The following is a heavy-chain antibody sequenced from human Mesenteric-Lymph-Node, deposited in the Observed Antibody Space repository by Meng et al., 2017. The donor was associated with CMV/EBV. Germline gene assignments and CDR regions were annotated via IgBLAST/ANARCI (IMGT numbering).Heavy chain of an antibody. CDR3: TTSNRGYFDY. V-gene: IGHV3-15*01. CDR1: GFTFSSYT. Sequence: LTGVASGFTFSSYTMNWVRQAPGKGLEWVGRIKSKTDGGTTDYAAPVKGRFTISRDDSKNTLYLQMNSLKTEDTAVYYCTTSNRGYFDYWGQGTLVTVSS. J-gene: IGHJ4*02. D-gene: IGHD2/OR15-2a*01. CDR2: IKSKTDGGTT.